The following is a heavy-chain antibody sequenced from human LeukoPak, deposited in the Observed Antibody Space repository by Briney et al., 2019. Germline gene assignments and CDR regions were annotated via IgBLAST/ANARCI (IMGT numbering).Heavy chain of an antibody. V-gene: IGHV3-74*01. CDR3: AAVTTAD. J-gene: IGHJ4*02. CDR2: INTDGSTP. Sequence: PGGSLRLSCAASGFTFSSYWMYWVRQAPGKGLVWVSRINTDGSTPNYADSVKGRFTISRDNAKNTLYLQMNSLRAEDTAVYYCAAVTTADWGPGTLVTVSS. D-gene: IGHD4-17*01. CDR1: GFTFSSYW.